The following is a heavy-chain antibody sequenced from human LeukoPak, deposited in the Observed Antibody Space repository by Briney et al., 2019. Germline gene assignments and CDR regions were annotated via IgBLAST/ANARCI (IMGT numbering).Heavy chain of an antibody. V-gene: IGHV4-61*02. CDR2: ISSSGST. D-gene: IGHD2-15*01. J-gene: IGHJ4*02. CDR1: GDSISSGDYY. CDR3: ARGGPLYCSGGSCYSRPEGEYFDY. Sequence: PSETLSLTCTVSGDSISSGDYYWSWIRQPAGKGLEWIGRISSSGSTNYNPSLKSRVTISLDTSKNQFSLKLSSVTAADTAVYYCARGGPLYCSGGSCYSRPEGEYFDYWGQGTLVTVSS.